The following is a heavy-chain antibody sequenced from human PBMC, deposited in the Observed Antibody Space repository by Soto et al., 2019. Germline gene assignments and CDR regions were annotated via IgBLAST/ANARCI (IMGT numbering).Heavy chain of an antibody. D-gene: IGHD1-26*01. CDR2: TSGSGDNI. J-gene: IGHJ4*02. CDR1: GFTFSAYY. V-gene: IGHV3-11*01. Sequence: QVQLVESGGALVKPGGSLRLSCAASGFTFSAYYMSWIRQAPGKGLEWVSYTSGSGDNIYYTDSVKGRFTISRDNAKTSLYLQMNSLRAEDTAVYYCARGTGELDHWGQGTLVTVSS. CDR3: ARGTGELDH.